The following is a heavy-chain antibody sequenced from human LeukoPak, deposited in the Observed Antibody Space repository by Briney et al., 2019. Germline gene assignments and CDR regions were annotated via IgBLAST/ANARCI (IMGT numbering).Heavy chain of an antibody. Sequence: PSETLSLTCAVYGGSFSGYYWSWIRQPPGKGLEWIGEINHSGSTNYDPSLKSRVTISVDTSKNQFSLKLSSVTAADTAVCYCASDYGDYWAHAFDIWGQGTMVTVSS. CDR1: GGSFSGYY. V-gene: IGHV4-34*01. J-gene: IGHJ3*02. CDR3: ASDYGDYWAHAFDI. D-gene: IGHD4-17*01. CDR2: INHSGST.